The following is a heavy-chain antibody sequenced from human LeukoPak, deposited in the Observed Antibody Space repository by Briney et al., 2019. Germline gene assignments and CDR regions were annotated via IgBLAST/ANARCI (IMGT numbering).Heavy chain of an antibody. D-gene: IGHD2-15*01. Sequence: SETLSLTCSVSGGSITSYYWSWIRQPPGKGLEWIGYIYYNGSTKYSPSLKSRVTISVDTSKNQFSLKLRSVTAADTAVYYCARRGGLYCSGGRCYHYYFDYWGQGTLVTVSS. CDR2: IYYNGST. CDR1: GGSITSYY. V-gene: IGHV4-59*08. J-gene: IGHJ4*02. CDR3: ARRGGLYCSGGRCYHYYFDY.